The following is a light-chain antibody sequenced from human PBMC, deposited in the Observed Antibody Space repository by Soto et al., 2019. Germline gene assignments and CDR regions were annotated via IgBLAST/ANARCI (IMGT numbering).Light chain of an antibody. J-gene: IGLJ2*01. V-gene: IGLV1-40*01. Sequence: QAVVTQPPSVSGAPGQRVTISCTGSSSNIGAGYDVHWYQQVPGTAPKLLIYGNINRPSRVPDRFSGSKSGTSASLAITGLQADDEADYYCQSYDSSLTVVFGGGTKLTVL. CDR1: SSNIGAGYD. CDR2: GNI. CDR3: QSYDSSLTVV.